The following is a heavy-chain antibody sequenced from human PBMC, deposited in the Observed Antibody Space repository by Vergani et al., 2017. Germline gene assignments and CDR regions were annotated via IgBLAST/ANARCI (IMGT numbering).Heavy chain of an antibody. CDR1: GFTFSRHW. Sequence: QVQLVESGGGVVQPGGSLRLSCAASGFTFSRHWMHWVRQAPGKGLEWVAFIQYDGSDIFYADFVEGRFTISRDNSKNSLYLQMRSLRAEDTAVYYCAKKSSTRGEDYWGQGTLVTVSS. CDR2: IQYDGSDI. D-gene: IGHD3-16*01. V-gene: IGHV3-30*02. J-gene: IGHJ4*02. CDR3: AKKSSTRGEDY.